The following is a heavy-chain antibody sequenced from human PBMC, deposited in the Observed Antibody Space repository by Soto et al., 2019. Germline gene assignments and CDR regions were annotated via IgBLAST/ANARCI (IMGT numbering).Heavy chain of an antibody. V-gene: IGHV3-30-3*01. CDR1: GFSFSHYA. D-gene: IGHD2-2*01. CDR3: VSLHPGSSNAFDL. CDR2: ISYDGDNR. J-gene: IGHJ5*02. Sequence: QPHLVESGGGVVQPGRSLRLSCAAAGFSFSHYAMHWVRQPPGKGLEWVALISYDGDNRYFSDSVRGRFTISRDNYKTTVHLEINDLRLDDTATYYCVSLHPGSSNAFDLWGRGTLVTVSS.